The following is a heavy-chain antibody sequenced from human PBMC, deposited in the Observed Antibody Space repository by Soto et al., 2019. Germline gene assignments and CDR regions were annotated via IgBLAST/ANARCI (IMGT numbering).Heavy chain of an antibody. Sequence: SETLSLTCAVYGGSFSGYYWSWIRQPPGKGLEWIGYINHSGSTNYNPSLKSRVTISVDTSKNQFSLKLSSVTAADTAVYYCARRYGGNFDYWGQGTLVTVSS. V-gene: IGHV4-34*01. D-gene: IGHD1-26*01. J-gene: IGHJ4*02. CDR2: INHSGST. CDR1: GGSFSGYY. CDR3: ARRYGGNFDY.